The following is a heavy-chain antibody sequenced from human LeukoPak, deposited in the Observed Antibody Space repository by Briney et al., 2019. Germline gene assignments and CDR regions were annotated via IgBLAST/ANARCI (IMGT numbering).Heavy chain of an antibody. CDR2: IYTSGST. D-gene: IGHD3-10*01. V-gene: IGHV3-66*03. CDR3: TRDRAGTQSWVEFDL. CDR1: GFSVSSTY. J-gene: IGHJ5*02. Sequence: QAGGSLRLSRAASGFSVSSTYMSWVRQAPGKGLEWVSLIYTSGSTFYADSVMGRFTISRDNSKNTLFLQMNSLRAEDSAVYYCTRDRAGTQSWVEFDLWGQGTLVTVSS.